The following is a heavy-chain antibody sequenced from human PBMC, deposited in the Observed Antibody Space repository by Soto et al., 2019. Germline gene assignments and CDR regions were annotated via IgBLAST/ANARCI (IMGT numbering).Heavy chain of an antibody. V-gene: IGHV1-69*13. CDR3: ARERQQKSYYYYYGMDV. J-gene: IGHJ6*02. Sequence: SVKVSCKASGGTFSSYAISWVRQAPGQGLEWMGGIIPIFGTASYAQKFQGRVTITADESTSTAYMELSSLRSEDTAVYYCARERQQKSYYYYYGMDVWGQGTTVTVSS. CDR1: GGTFSSYA. CDR2: IIPIFGTA. D-gene: IGHD6-13*01.